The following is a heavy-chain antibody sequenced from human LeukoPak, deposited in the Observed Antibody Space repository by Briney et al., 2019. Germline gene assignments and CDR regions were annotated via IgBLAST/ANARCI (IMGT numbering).Heavy chain of an antibody. V-gene: IGHV1-69*13. J-gene: IGHJ4*02. CDR2: IIPIFGTA. D-gene: IGHD6-13*01. CDR1: GGTFSSYA. CDR3: ARDSAPGGSSGGFDY. Sequence: GASVKVSCKASGGTFSSYAISWVRQAPGQGLEWMGGIIPIFGTANYAQKFQGRVTITADESTSTAYMELSSLRSEDTAVYYCARDSAPGGSSGGFDYWGQGTLVTVSS.